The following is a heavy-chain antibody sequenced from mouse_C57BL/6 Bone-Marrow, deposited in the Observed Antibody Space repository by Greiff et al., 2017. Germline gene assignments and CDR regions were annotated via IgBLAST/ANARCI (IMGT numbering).Heavy chain of an antibody. D-gene: IGHD1-1*01. CDR1: GFSLSTFGMG. CDR3: ARIMAYYGSSPAWFAY. Sequence: QVTLKVSGPGILQPSQTLSLTCSFSGFSLSTFGMGVGWIRQPSGKGLEWLAHIWWDDDKYYNPALKSRLTISKDTSKNQVFLKIANVDTADTATYYCARIMAYYGSSPAWFAYWGQGTLVTVSA. J-gene: IGHJ3*01. CDR2: IWWDDDK. V-gene: IGHV8-8*01.